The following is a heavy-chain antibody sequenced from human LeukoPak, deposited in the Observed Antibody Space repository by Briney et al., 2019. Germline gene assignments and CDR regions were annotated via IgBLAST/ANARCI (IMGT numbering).Heavy chain of an antibody. CDR1: GYTFTSYA. CDR2: INIITGNP. D-gene: IGHD5-24*01. J-gene: IGHJ5*02. V-gene: IGHV7-4-1*02. Sequence: GASVKVSCKDSGYTFTSYAMHGVRPAPGQGLEWMGWINIITGNPTYAQGFTGRFVFSLETSVSPAYLQISSLKAEDTAVYYCARASIKNWFDPWGQGTLVTVSS. CDR3: ARASIKNWFDP.